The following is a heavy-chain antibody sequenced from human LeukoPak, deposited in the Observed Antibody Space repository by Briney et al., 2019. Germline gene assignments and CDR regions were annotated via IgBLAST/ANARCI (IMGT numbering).Heavy chain of an antibody. D-gene: IGHD4/OR15-4a*01. CDR1: GVTFSTYG. J-gene: IGHJ6*03. CDR3: AKVLPLTFYYMDV. CDR2: IRFDGGDK. Sequence: PGGSLRLSCVASGVTFSTYGLHWVRHAPGKGLEWVAFIRFDGGDKSYADSVKGRFTISRDNSKNTLYLQMNSLRVEDTAIYYCAKVLPLTFYYMDVWGKGTTVTVSS. V-gene: IGHV3-30*02.